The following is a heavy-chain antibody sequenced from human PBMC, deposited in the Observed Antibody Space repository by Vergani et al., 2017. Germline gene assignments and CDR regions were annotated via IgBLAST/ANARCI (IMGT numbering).Heavy chain of an antibody. CDR2: INHSGST. CDR1: GGYFSGNY. V-gene: IGHV4-34*01. J-gene: IGHJ4*02. Sequence: QVQLQQWGAGLLKPSETLSLTCAVYGGYFSGNYWSWTRQPPGKGLEWIGEINHSGSTNYNPSLKSRVTISVDTSKNQFSLKLSSVTAADTAVYYCARVITIFGADQILDYWGQGTLVTVSS. CDR3: ARVITIFGADQILDY. D-gene: IGHD3-3*01.